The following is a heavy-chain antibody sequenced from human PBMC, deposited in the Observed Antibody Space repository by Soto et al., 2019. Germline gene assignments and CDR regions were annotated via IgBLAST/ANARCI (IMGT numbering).Heavy chain of an antibody. CDR2: LYNTGST. CDR3: ASQHYYDSSGYYVVY. D-gene: IGHD3-22*01. Sequence: SETLSLTCTVSGASISRYYWSWIRQSPGKGLEWIGYLYNTGSTIYNPSLKSRVTISVDTSKNQFSLKLNSVTAADTAVYYCASQHYYDSSGYYVVYWGQGTLVTVSS. CDR1: GASISRYY. V-gene: IGHV4-59*12. J-gene: IGHJ4*02.